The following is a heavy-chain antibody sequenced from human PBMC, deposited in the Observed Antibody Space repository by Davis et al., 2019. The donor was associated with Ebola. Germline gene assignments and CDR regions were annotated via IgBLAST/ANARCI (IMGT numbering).Heavy chain of an antibody. D-gene: IGHD3-10*01. CDR3: ARGWFRSGMDV. J-gene: IGHJ6*02. V-gene: IGHV6-1*01. CDR2: TYYSSKWYN. Sequence: TLSLTCAISGDSVSGSSGAWNWIRQSPSRGLEWLGRTYYSSKWYNDYAASVKSRITVNPDTSKNQFSLLLNSVTPEDTAIYFCARGWFRSGMDVWGQGTTVTVSS. CDR1: GDSVSGSSGA.